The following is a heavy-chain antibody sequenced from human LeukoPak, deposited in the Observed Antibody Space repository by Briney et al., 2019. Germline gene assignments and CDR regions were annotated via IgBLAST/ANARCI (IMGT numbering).Heavy chain of an antibody. CDR2: ISSSGSTI. CDR1: GFIFTSHE. Sequence: GGSLRLSCAASGFIFTSHEMNWVRQAPGKGLEWVSYISSSGSTIYYADSVKGRFTFSRDNARNSLYLQMNSLRAEDTAVYYCTRQDAYTCGFRPIDYWGQGTLVTVSS. CDR3: TRQDAYTCGFRPIDY. V-gene: IGHV3-48*03. D-gene: IGHD5-18*01. J-gene: IGHJ4*02.